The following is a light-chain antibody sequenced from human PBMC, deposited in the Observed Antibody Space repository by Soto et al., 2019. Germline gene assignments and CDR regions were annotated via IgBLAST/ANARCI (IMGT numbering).Light chain of an antibody. V-gene: IGLV1-44*01. CDR3: AAWDDSLNGYG. J-gene: IGLJ1*01. Sequence: QSVLTQPPSASGTPGQRVTISCSGSSSNIGSNTVNWYQQLPGTAPKLLIYSYNQRPSGVPDRFSGSKSVTSASLAISGLQYEDEADYYCAAWDDSLNGYGFGPGTKLTVL. CDR1: SSNIGSNT. CDR2: SYN.